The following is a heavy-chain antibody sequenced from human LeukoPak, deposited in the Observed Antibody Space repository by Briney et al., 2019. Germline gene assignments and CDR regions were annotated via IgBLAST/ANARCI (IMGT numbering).Heavy chain of an antibody. J-gene: IGHJ4*02. CDR3: ARVWGGSSWFNDY. D-gene: IGHD6-13*01. Sequence: KPSETLSLTCSVSGVSISSLTWIRQSPGKGLEWIGYIYDSGTTNYNPALKSRLTMSVDTSKNQFSLKLSSVTAADTAVYYCARVWGGSSWFNDYWGQGTLVTVSS. CDR2: IYDSGTT. CDR1: GVSISS. V-gene: IGHV4-59*01.